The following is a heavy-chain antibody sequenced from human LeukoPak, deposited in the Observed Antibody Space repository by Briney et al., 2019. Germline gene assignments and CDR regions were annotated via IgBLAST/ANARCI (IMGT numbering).Heavy chain of an antibody. CDR2: IYHSGST. Sequence: SETLSLTCAVSGYSISSGYYWGWLRQPPGKGLEWIGSIYHSGSTYYNPSLKSRVTISVDTSKNQFSLKLSSVTAADTAVYYCARQQLGGIDYWGQGTLVTVSS. J-gene: IGHJ4*02. CDR1: GYSISSGYY. V-gene: IGHV4-38-2*01. CDR3: ARQQLGGIDY. D-gene: IGHD6-13*01.